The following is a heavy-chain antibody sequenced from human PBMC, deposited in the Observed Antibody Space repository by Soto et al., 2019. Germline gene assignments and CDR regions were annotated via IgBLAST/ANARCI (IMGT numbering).Heavy chain of an antibody. D-gene: IGHD3-3*01. Sequence: QLQLQESGPGLGKPSETLSLTCTVSGGSIISSIYYWGWIRQPPGKGLEWIGSTYYSGSAKYNPSRKSRVTIAVDTCTNQFSLELSSLTAADTAVYYCARHGDFWSGSQGYNWFDPWGQGTLVTVSS. V-gene: IGHV4-39*01. J-gene: IGHJ5*02. CDR1: GGSIISSIYY. CDR3: ARHGDFWSGSQGYNWFDP. CDR2: TYYSGSA.